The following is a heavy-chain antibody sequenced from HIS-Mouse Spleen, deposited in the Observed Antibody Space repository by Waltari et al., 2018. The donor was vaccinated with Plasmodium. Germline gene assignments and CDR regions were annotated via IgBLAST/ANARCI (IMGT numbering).Heavy chain of an antibody. J-gene: IGHJ4*02. CDR2: ISYDGSNK. CDR1: GFTFSSYA. CDR3: ARDRRLAFDY. Sequence: QVQLVESGGGVVQPGRSLRLSCAASGFTFSSYAMHWVRQAPGKGRGWVAVISYDGSNKYYADSVKGRFTISRDNSKNTLYLQMNSLRSEDTAVFYCARDRRLAFDYWGQGTLVTVSS. V-gene: IGHV3-30-3*01. D-gene: IGHD2-15*01.